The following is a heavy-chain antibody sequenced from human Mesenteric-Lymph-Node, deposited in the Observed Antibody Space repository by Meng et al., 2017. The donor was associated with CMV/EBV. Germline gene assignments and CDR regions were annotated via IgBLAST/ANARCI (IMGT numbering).Heavy chain of an antibody. J-gene: IGHJ4*02. CDR1: GFTFSSSA. V-gene: IGHV3-23*03. Sequence: ASGFTFSSSAMSWVRPAPGKGLEWVSVFYGGGSGTYYADSVKGRFTISRDNSKNNLYLQMNSLRAEDTAVYYCAKGSWSTVTASDYWGQGTLVTVSS. CDR2: FYGGGSGT. D-gene: IGHD4-17*01. CDR3: AKGSWSTVTASDY.